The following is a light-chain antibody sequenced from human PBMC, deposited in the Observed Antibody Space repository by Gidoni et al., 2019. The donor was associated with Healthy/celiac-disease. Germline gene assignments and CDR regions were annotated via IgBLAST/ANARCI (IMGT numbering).Light chain of an antibody. CDR3: QQSYSTLRT. CDR2: AAS. V-gene: IGKV1-39*01. Sequence: DIQMTQSPSSLSASVGDRVTITCRASQSISSSLNWYQQKPGKAPKLLIYAASSLQSGVPSRFSGSGSGTDFTLTISSLQPEDFATYYCQQSYSTLRTFGQGTMVEIK. J-gene: IGKJ1*01. CDR1: QSISSS.